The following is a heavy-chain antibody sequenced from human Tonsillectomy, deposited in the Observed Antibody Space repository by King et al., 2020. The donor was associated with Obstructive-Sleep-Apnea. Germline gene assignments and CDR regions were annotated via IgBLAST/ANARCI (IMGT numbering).Heavy chain of an antibody. Sequence: VQLVESGGGVVQRGRSLRLSCAASGFTFSSYGMHWVRQAPGKGLEWVAFIRYDGSNKYYADSVKGRFTISRDNSKNTLYLQMNSLRAEDTAVYYCAKERNWYFDLWGHGTLVTVSS. CDR1: GFTFSSYG. CDR3: AKERNWYFDL. CDR2: IRYDGSNK. J-gene: IGHJ2*01. V-gene: IGHV3-30*02.